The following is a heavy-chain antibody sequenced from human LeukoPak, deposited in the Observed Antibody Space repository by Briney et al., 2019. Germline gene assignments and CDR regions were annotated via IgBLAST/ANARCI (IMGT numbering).Heavy chain of an antibody. D-gene: IGHD1-26*01. J-gene: IGHJ4*02. CDR3: ARESGGSSHFDY. Sequence: SETLSLTCTVSGGSISSYYWSWIRQPPGKGLEWIGYIYYSGSTNYNPFLKSRVTISVDTSKNQFSLKLSSVTAADTAVYYCARESGGSSHFDYWGQGTLVTVSS. CDR2: IYYSGST. CDR1: GGSISSYY. V-gene: IGHV4-59*01.